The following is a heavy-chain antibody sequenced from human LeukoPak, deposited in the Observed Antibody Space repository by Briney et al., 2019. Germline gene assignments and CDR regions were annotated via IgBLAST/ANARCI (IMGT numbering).Heavy chain of an antibody. D-gene: IGHD6-13*01. Sequence: GKSLRLSCAASGFSFSNFAMHWVRQSPGKGLEWLAVITCVGSGTLYADSVKGRFIISRDNSKNTLYLQLNSLTTEDTAVYYCAKGSGSGWYGWFAPWGQGTLVTVSS. CDR2: ITCVGSGT. CDR3: AKGSGSGWYGWFAP. J-gene: IGHJ5*02. CDR1: GFSFSNFA. V-gene: IGHV3-30*01.